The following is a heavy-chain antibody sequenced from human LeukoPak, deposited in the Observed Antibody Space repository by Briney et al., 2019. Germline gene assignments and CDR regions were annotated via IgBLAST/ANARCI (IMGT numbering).Heavy chain of an antibody. CDR2: ISYDGSNK. J-gene: IGHJ3*02. CDR3: AKTPRPAGSDAFDI. Sequence: PGGSLRLSCAASGFTFSSYAMHWVRQAPGKGLEWVAVISYDGSNKYYADSVKGRFTISRDNSKNTLYLQMNSLRAEDTAVYYCAKTPRPAGSDAFDIWGQGTMVTVSS. V-gene: IGHV3-30-3*01. CDR1: GFTFSSYA.